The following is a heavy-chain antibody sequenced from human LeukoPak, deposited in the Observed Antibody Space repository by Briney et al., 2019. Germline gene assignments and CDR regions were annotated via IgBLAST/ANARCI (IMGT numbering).Heavy chain of an antibody. J-gene: IGHJ4*02. CDR1: GYSFTSYW. CDR3: ARPQYGACDY. CDR2: IYPGDSKT. D-gene: IGHD4-17*01. Sequence: GESLKISCKGSGYSFTSYWIGWVRQMPGKGLEWVGIIYPGDSKTRYSPSFQGQDTISVDKSISTAYLQWSSLKASDSAIYYCARPQYGACDYWGQGTRVTVSS. V-gene: IGHV5-51*01.